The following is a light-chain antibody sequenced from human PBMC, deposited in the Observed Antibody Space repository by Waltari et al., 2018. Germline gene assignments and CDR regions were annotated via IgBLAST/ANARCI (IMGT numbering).Light chain of an antibody. CDR3: QQYNNWPPRT. Sequence: EIVMTQSPDTLSVSPGDGATLSCRASQSVSSNLAWYQQKPGQAPRLLIYGASTRATGIPARFSGSGSGTEFTLTISSMQSEDFAVYYCQQYNNWPPRTFGQGTKLEIK. J-gene: IGKJ2*01. V-gene: IGKV3-15*01. CDR2: GAS. CDR1: QSVSSN.